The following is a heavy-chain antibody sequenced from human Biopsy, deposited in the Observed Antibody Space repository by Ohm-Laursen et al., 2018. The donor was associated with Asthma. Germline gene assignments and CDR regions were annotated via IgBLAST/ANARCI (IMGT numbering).Heavy chain of an antibody. D-gene: IGHD3-22*01. J-gene: IGHJ4*02. Sequence: TLSLTCTVSGDSIISGGCRWNWIRQHPGKGLEWIGYIHHSGTSYFNPSLKSRVSFSRDTSKNQFSLRLSSVTAADTAMYYCARIPRRSGSYFVDYWGQGTLVTVSS. V-gene: IGHV4-31*02. CDR3: ARIPRRSGSYFVDY. CDR2: IHHSGTS. CDR1: GDSIISGGCR.